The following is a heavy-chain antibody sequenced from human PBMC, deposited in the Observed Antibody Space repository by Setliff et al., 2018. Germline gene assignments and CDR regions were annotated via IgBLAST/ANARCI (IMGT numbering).Heavy chain of an antibody. CDR1: GGTFSSYG. CDR3: ARVRDCRSSTDYRYYMDV. D-gene: IGHD2-15*01. J-gene: IGHJ6*03. Sequence: SVKVSCKASGGTFSSYGISWVRQAPGQGLEWMGGIIPMFGTTNYAQKFQGRVTITADESTTTAYMELSSLRSEDTAVYYCARVRDCRSSTDYRYYMDVLGKGTTVTVSS. V-gene: IGHV1-69*13. CDR2: IIPMFGTT.